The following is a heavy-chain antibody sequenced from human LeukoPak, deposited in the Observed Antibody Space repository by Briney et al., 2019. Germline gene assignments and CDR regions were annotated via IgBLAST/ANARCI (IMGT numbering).Heavy chain of an antibody. CDR1: GFTFSSYA. J-gene: IGHJ2*01. Sequence: GGSLRLSCAASGFTFSSYAVSWVRQAPGKGLEWVSAISGSGGSTYYADSVKGRFTISRDNSKNTLYLQMNSLRAEDTAVYYCAKDPNYYDSSGYYWGRDWYFDLWGRGTLVTVSS. CDR3: AKDPNYYDSSGYYWGRDWYFDL. CDR2: ISGSGGST. V-gene: IGHV3-23*01. D-gene: IGHD3-22*01.